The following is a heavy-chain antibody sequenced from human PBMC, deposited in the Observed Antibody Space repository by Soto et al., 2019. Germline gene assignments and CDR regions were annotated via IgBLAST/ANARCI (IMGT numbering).Heavy chain of an antibody. D-gene: IGHD1-26*01. V-gene: IGHV4-4*07. CDR1: GDSIGRFY. CDR2: VYSTGGV. CDR3: ARDLSGTGLDI. J-gene: IGHJ6*02. Sequence: QLQLHESGPGLVKPSETLSLTCNVSGDSIGRFYWSWIRQSAGKGLEWIGRVYSTGGVTYNPALKGRVTISLDRSNNHVSLEMNSVTXAXTAVYFCARDLSGTGLDIWGRGTRVSVSS.